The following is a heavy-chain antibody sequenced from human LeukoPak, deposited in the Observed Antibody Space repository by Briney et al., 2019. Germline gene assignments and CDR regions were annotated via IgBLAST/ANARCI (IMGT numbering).Heavy chain of an antibody. J-gene: IGHJ3*02. CDR3: ARSGAVAGLDAFDI. V-gene: IGHV4-38-2*01. D-gene: IGHD6-19*01. CDR2: IYHSGST. CDR1: GCSISSGYY. Sequence: PSETLSLTCAVSGCSISSGYYWGWIRQPPGKGLEWIGSIYHSGSTYYNPSLKSRVTRSVDTSKNQFSLKMSSVTAADTAVYYCARSGAVAGLDAFDIWGQGTMVTVSS.